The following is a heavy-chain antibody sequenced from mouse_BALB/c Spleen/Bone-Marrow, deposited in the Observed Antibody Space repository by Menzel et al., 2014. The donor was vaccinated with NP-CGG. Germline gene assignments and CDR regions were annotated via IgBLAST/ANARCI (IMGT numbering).Heavy chain of an antibody. V-gene: IGHV5-12-2*01. Sequence: EVQLVESGGGLVQPGGSLKLSCAASGFTFSSYTMSWVRQTPEKRLEWVAYISNGGGSTYYPDTVKGRFTISRDNAKNTLYLQMSSLKSEDTAMYYCARGIYYYGSSCAYWGQGTLVTVSA. CDR3: ARGIYYYGSSCAY. J-gene: IGHJ3*01. CDR1: GFTFSSYT. D-gene: IGHD1-1*01. CDR2: ISNGGGST.